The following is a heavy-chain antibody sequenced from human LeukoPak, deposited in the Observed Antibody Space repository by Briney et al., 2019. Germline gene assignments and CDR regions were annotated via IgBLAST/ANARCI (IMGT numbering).Heavy chain of an antibody. CDR1: GYSFTSYW. CDR2: IYPGDSDT. CDR3: AGQDIVVVATATRAFDI. Sequence: GDSLKISCTGSGYSFTSYWIAWVRQMPAKGLEWMGIIYPGDSDTRYSPSFQGQVTISADKSISTAYLQWNNLKASDTAMYYCAGQDIVVVATATRAFDIWGQGTMVTVSS. J-gene: IGHJ3*02. V-gene: IGHV5-51*01. D-gene: IGHD2-15*01.